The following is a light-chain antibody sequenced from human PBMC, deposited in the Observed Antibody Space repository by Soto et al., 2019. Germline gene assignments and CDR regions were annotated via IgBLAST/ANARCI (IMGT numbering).Light chain of an antibody. J-gene: IGKJ1*01. CDR2: GAS. V-gene: IGKV3-15*01. CDR1: QSVSSN. Sequence: EIEVKHAPATLAVSNGERATLSCRASQSVSSNLAWYQQKPGQAPRLLIYGASTRATGIPARFSGSGSGTEFTLTISSLQSEDFAVYYCQQYNNWPQTFGQGTIV. CDR3: QQYNNWPQT.